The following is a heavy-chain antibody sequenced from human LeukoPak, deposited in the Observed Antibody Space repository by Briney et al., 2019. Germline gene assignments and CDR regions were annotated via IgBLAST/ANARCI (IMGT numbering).Heavy chain of an antibody. CDR3: ARGLPSYGDYVDYYFYMDV. V-gene: IGHV4-4*07. CDR1: GDSISGFY. Sequence: PSETLPLTCTVSGDSISGFYWSWIRQPAGKGLQWIGRISTSGSTNYNPSLKSRVTMSVDRSTNEFSLTVRSVTAADTALYYCARGLPSYGDYVDYYFYMDVWGKGTTVTVSS. CDR2: ISTSGST. J-gene: IGHJ6*03. D-gene: IGHD4-17*01.